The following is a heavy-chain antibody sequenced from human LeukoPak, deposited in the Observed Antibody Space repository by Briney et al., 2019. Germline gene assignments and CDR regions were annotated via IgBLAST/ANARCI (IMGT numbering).Heavy chain of an antibody. CDR3: ARGLPSYGDYVDYYFYMDV. V-gene: IGHV4-4*07. CDR1: GDSISGFY. Sequence: PSETLPLTCTVSGDSISGFYWSWIRQPAGKGLQWIGRISTSGSTNYNPSLKSRVTMSVDRSTNEFSLTVRSVTAADTALYYCARGLPSYGDYVDYYFYMDVWGKGTTVTVSS. CDR2: ISTSGST. J-gene: IGHJ6*03. D-gene: IGHD4-17*01.